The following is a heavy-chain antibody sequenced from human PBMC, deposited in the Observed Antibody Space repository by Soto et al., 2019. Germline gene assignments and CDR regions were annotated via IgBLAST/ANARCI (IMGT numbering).Heavy chain of an antibody. CDR2: IDPADSET. V-gene: IGHV5-51*01. CDR1: GYSFITYW. CDR3: ARLGQGGYVQGMDV. D-gene: IGHD5-12*01. Sequence: GESLKISCKGSGYSFITYWIAWVRQKPGKGLEWMGIIDPADSETKYSPSFQGQVTISADKSIKTAYLQWSSLKASDTAMYYCARLGQGGYVQGMDVWGQGTTVTVS. J-gene: IGHJ6*02.